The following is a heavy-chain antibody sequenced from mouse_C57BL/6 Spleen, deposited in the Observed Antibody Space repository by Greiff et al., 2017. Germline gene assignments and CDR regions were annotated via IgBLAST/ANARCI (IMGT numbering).Heavy chain of an antibody. CDR3: ARAHYYGSKDWYFDG. V-gene: IGHV1-50*01. CDR2: IDPSDSYT. CDR1: GYTFTSYW. J-gene: IGHJ1*03. Sequence: QVQLQQPGAELVKPGASVKLSCKASGYTFTSYWMQWVNQRPGQGLEWIGEIDPSDSYTNYNQKFKGKATLTVDTSSSTAYMQLSSLTSEDSAVYYCARAHYYGSKDWYFDGWGTGTTVTVSS. D-gene: IGHD1-1*01.